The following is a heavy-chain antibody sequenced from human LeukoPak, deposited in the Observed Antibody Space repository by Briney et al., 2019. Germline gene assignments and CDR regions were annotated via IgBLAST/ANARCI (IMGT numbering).Heavy chain of an antibody. Sequence: ASVKVSCKASGYTFTGYYMHWVRQAPGQGLEWMGGIIPMFGTANYAQKFQGRVTITTDESTSTAYMELRSLRSEDTAVYYCYYFQHWGQGTLVTVSS. CDR1: GYTFTGYY. CDR2: IIPMFGTA. V-gene: IGHV1-69*05. CDR3: YYFQH. J-gene: IGHJ1*01.